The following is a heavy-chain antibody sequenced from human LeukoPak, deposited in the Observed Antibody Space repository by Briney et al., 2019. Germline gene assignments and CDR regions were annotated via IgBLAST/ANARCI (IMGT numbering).Heavy chain of an antibody. CDR2: IYASGDPT. CDR1: GFTFSSYW. J-gene: IGHJ2*01. V-gene: IGHV3-23*01. CDR3: AKDISYWYFDV. Sequence: GGSLRLSCAASGFTFSSYWMHWVRQAPGKGLEWVSSIYASGDPTYYADSVKGRFTVSRDNAKNTVYLQMNSLRAEDTAVYYCAKDISYWYFDVWGRGTLVTVSS.